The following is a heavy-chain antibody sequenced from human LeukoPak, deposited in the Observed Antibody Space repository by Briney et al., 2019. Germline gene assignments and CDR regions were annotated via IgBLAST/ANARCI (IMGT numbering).Heavy chain of an antibody. CDR1: GGSISSGGYY. J-gene: IGHJ4*02. D-gene: IGHD5-18*01. Sequence: KASETLSLTCTVSGGSISSGGYYWSWIRQPPGKGLEWIGYIYHSGSTYYNPSLKSRVTISVDRSKNQFSLKLSSVTAADTAVYYCATRYSYGFRTFDYWGRGTLVTVSS. CDR2: IYHSGST. V-gene: IGHV4-30-2*01. CDR3: ATRYSYGFRTFDY.